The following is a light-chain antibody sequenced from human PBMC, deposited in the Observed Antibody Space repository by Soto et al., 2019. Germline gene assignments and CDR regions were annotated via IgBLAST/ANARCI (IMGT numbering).Light chain of an antibody. V-gene: IGLV1-40*01. Sequence: SVLTQPPSVSGAPGQRVTISCTGSSSNIGAHYDVHWYQQLPGTAPKLLISGNSNRPSGVPDRFSGSKSGTSASLAITGLQAEDEADYYCQSYDSSLSGYVFGTGTKVTVL. CDR2: GNS. CDR1: SSNIGAHYD. CDR3: QSYDSSLSGYV. J-gene: IGLJ1*01.